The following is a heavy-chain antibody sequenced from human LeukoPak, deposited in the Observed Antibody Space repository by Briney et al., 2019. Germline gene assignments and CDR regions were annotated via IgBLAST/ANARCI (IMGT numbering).Heavy chain of an antibody. CDR3: ARDGDGYNFDY. Sequence: PGGSLRLSCAASGFTFSGYWMHWVRQAPGKGLGWVARVTRDGSGTNYADSVKGRFTISRDNGKNTLYLQMNSLRAEDTAVYYCARDGDGYNFDYWGQGTLVTVSS. CDR1: GFTFSGYW. J-gene: IGHJ4*02. V-gene: IGHV3-74*01. CDR2: VTRDGSGT. D-gene: IGHD5-24*01.